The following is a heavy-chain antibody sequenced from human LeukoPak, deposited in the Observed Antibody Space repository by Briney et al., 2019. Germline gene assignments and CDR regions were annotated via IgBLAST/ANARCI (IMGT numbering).Heavy chain of an antibody. D-gene: IGHD2-2*01. Sequence: GRSLRLSCAASGFTFSSYAMHWVRQAPGKGLEWVAVISYDGSNKYYADSVKGRFTISRDNSKNTLYLQMNRLRAEDTAVYYCASQPGAYVPAAMRLDYWGQGTLVTVSS. CDR1: GFTFSSYA. CDR3: ASQPGAYVPAAMRLDY. J-gene: IGHJ4*02. V-gene: IGHV3-30*04. CDR2: ISYDGSNK.